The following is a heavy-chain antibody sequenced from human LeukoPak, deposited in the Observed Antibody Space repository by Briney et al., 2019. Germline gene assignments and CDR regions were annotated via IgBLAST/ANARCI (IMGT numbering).Heavy chain of an antibody. J-gene: IGHJ4*02. D-gene: IGHD6-13*01. V-gene: IGHV3-30*01. Sequence: PGGSLRLSCAASGFTFSTYTMHWVRQAPGKGLEWVATTSYDGLNKFYADSVKDRFTISRDNSKSTLYLQMNSLRADDTAVYYCAKTGSSWFLDYWGQGTLVTVS. CDR2: TSYDGLNK. CDR1: GFTFSTYT. CDR3: AKTGSSWFLDY.